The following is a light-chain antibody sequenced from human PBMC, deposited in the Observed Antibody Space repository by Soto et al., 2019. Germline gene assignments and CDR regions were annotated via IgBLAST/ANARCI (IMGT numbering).Light chain of an antibody. CDR3: QQYYSFPRT. Sequence: DIPMTQSPSSLSASVGDIVTITCRASQSISSYLNWYQQKPGKAPKLLIYAASSLQSGVPSRFSGSGSGTDFTLTISCLQSEDFATYYCQQYYSFPRTFGQGTKVDIK. CDR2: AAS. J-gene: IGKJ1*01. V-gene: IGKV1-39*01. CDR1: QSISSY.